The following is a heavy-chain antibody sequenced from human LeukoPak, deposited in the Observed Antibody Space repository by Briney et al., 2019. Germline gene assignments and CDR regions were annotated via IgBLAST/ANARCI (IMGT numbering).Heavy chain of an antibody. V-gene: IGHV5-51*01. Sequence: GESPKISCKGSGYSFTSYWIGWVRQIPGRGLELMGIIYPGDSDNKYNPFFQSQVTISAAKFISTADLQWSSLKAWDTAMYYCARLGYDYWGQGTLVTVSS. CDR1: GYSFTSYW. J-gene: IGHJ4*02. CDR2: IYPGDSDN. D-gene: IGHD3-16*01. CDR3: ARLGYDY.